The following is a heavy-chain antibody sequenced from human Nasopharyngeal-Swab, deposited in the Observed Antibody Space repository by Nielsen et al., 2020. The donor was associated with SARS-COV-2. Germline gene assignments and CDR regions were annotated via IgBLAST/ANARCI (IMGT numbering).Heavy chain of an antibody. CDR1: GFTFSSYG. V-gene: IGHV3-30*18. Sequence: GESLKISCAASGFTFSSYGMHWVRRAPGKGLEWVAVISYDGSNKYYADSVKGRFTISRDNSKNTLYLQMNSLRAEDTAVYYCAKVFDSAWATGAFDIWGQGTMVTVSS. J-gene: IGHJ3*02. CDR2: ISYDGSNK. D-gene: IGHD1-26*01. CDR3: AKVFDSAWATGAFDI.